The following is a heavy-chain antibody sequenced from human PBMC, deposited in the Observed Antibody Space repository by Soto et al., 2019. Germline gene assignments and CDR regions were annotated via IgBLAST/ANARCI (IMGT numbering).Heavy chain of an antibody. CDR3: TTVLEGIVVVPAAPYYYYMDV. Sequence: GESLKISCAASGFTFSNAWMSWVRQAPGKGLEWVGRIKSKTDGGTTDYAAPVKGRFTISRDDSKNTLYLQMNSLKTEDTAVYYCTTVLEGIVVVPAAPYYYYMDVWGKGTTVTVSS. J-gene: IGHJ6*03. CDR2: IKSKTDGGTT. CDR1: GFTFSNAW. D-gene: IGHD2-2*01. V-gene: IGHV3-15*01.